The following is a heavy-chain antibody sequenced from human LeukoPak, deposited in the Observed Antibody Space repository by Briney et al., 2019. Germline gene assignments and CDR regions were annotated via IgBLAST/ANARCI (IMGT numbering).Heavy chain of an antibody. Sequence: ASAKVSCKASRNTFTGHYIHWVRRAPGQGLEWMGWINPYSGDTNYAQKFQGRVTMTRDMSISTVYMDLSRLRSDDSAVYYCARVGWDLPIDYWGQGTLVTVSS. CDR2: INPYSGDT. CDR3: ARVGWDLPIDY. D-gene: IGHD4-23*01. V-gene: IGHV1-2*02. CDR1: RNTFTGHY. J-gene: IGHJ4*02.